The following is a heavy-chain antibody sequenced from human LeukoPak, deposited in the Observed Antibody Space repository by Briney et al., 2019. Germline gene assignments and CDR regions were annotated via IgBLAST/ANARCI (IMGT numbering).Heavy chain of an antibody. CDR1: GFTFSSSG. V-gene: IGHV3-33*01. CDR3: ARVSHYGSGYYYTLAY. J-gene: IGHJ4*02. D-gene: IGHD3-10*01. Sequence: PGRSLRLSCAASGFTFSSSGMHWVRQAPGKGLEWVAGIWYDGYNKFYADSAKGRFTISRDNSKNTLYLQMSSLRAEDTALYYCARVSHYGSGYYYTLAYWGQGTLVTVSS. CDR2: IWYDGYNK.